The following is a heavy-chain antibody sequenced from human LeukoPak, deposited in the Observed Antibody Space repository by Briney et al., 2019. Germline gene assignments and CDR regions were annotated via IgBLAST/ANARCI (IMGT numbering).Heavy chain of an antibody. CDR3: AGRRSSGWYAY. J-gene: IGHJ4*02. CDR2: IYDSGPT. CDR1: GFTVSSNY. Sequence: GGSRRLSCAPSGFTVSSNYMSWVRQAPGKGLEWVSVIYDSGPTYYADSVKGRFLIFRDTSKNTVDLQMNSLRVEDTAVYYCAGRRSSGWYAYWGQGTLVTVSS. V-gene: IGHV3-53*01. D-gene: IGHD6-19*01.